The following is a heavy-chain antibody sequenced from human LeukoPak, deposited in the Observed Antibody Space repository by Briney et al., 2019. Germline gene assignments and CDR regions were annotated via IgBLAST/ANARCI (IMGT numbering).Heavy chain of an antibody. V-gene: IGHV4-59*01. CDR3: ARWGSIAVARFDY. Sequence: SETLSLTCTVSGGSISSYYWSWIRQPPGKGLEWIGYIYYTGSTNYNPSLTSRVNISVDTSKNQFSLNLTSVTAADTAVYYCARWGSIAVARFDYWDQGTLVTVSS. CDR1: GGSISSYY. J-gene: IGHJ4*02. D-gene: IGHD6-6*01. CDR2: IYYTGST.